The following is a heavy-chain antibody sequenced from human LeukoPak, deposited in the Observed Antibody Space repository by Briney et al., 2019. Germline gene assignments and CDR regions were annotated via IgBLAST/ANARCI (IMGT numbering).Heavy chain of an antibody. Sequence: SDTLSLTCAVSGYSITSSSWSGWIRQPPGKGLEWIGYIYHSGTTYYNPSLQSRVTMSVDTSKNQFSLKLSSVTAADTAVYYCAKHAFRDPTNYYYYYGMDVWGQGTTVTVSS. D-gene: IGHD2-21*02. CDR3: AKHAFRDPTNYYYYYGMDV. V-gene: IGHV4-28*01. J-gene: IGHJ6*02. CDR1: GYSITSSSW. CDR2: IYHSGTT.